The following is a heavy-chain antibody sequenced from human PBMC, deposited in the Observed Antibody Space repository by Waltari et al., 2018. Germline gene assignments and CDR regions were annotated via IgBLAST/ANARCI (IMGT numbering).Heavy chain of an antibody. CDR3: ALYYDFWSGYYKDYYFDY. J-gene: IGHJ4*02. V-gene: IGHV1-24*01. D-gene: IGHD3-3*01. CDR2: FDPEDGET. Sequence: QVQLVQSGAEVKKPGASVKVSCKVSGYTLTELSMHWVRQAPGKGLEWMGGFDPEDGETIYAQKFQGRGTMTEDTSTDTAYMELSSLRSEDTAVYYCALYYDFWSGYYKDYYFDYWGQGTLVTVSS. CDR1: GYTLTELS.